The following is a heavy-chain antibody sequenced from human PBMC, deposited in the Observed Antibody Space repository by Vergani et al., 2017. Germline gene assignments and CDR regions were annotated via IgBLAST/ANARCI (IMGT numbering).Heavy chain of an antibody. D-gene: IGHD3-9*01. J-gene: IGHJ4*02. CDR3: ARGAYYDMLTGYPQDFDG. Sequence: QVQLVQSGAEVKKPGSSVKVSCKASGGTFSSYTIGWVRQAPGQGLEWMGRIIPILGIANYAQKFQGRVTITADKSTSTAYMELSSLRSEDTAVYYRARGAYYDMLTGYPQDFDGWGQGTLVTVSS. CDR1: GGTFSSYT. V-gene: IGHV1-69*02. CDR2: IIPILGIA.